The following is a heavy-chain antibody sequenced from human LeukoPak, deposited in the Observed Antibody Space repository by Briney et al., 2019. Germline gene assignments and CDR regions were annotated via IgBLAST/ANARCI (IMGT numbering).Heavy chain of an antibody. CDR3: ARSLSGGDEDAFDI. Sequence: GRSLRLSCAASGFTFSSYAMHWVRQAPGKGLEWVAVISYDGSNKYYADSVKGRFTISRDNSKNPLYLQMNSLRAEDTAVYYCARSLSGGDEDAFDIWGQGTMVTVSS. V-gene: IGHV3-30-3*01. D-gene: IGHD3-3*01. J-gene: IGHJ3*02. CDR2: ISYDGSNK. CDR1: GFTFSSYA.